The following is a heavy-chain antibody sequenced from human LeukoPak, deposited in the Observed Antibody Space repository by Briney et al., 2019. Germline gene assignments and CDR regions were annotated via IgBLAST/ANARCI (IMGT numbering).Heavy chain of an antibody. J-gene: IGHJ5*02. V-gene: IGHV3-23*01. D-gene: IGHD3-3*01. CDR1: GFTFSSYA. CDR3: AKSIFRGTIFGVVPDWFDP. Sequence: QAGGSLRLSCAASGFTFSSYAMSWVRQAPGKGLEWVSAISGSGGSTYSADSVKGRFTISRDNSKNTLYLQMNSLRAEDTAVYYCAKSIFRGTIFGVVPDWFDPWGQGTLVTVSS. CDR2: ISGSGGST.